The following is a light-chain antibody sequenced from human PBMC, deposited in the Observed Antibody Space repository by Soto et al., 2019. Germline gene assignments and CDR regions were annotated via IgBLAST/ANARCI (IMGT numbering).Light chain of an antibody. CDR2: GAS. J-gene: IGKJ1*01. V-gene: IGKV3-20*01. CDR1: QSVSSNY. CDR3: QQYGSSPPT. Sequence: EIVLTQSPGTLSLSPGERATLSCRASQSVSSNYLAWYQQKPGQAPRLRIYGASSRATGIPDRFSGSGSGTDVPLTISRLEPEDFPVYYCQQYGSSPPTFGQGTKVEIK.